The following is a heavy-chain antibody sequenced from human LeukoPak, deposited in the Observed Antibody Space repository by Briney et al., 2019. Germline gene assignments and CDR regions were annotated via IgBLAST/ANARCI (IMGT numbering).Heavy chain of an antibody. D-gene: IGHD3-22*01. Sequence: SETLSLTCTVSGGSISSYYWSWVRQPPGKGLEWMGYIYYSGSTKYNPCLMSGVTIPVAKSKNQSSLKLRTVPAADTAVYFCARGPYSYNSSGVFDIWGQGTMVTVSS. V-gene: IGHV4-59*08. CDR3: ARGPYSYNSSGVFDI. CDR1: GGSISSYY. J-gene: IGHJ3*02. CDR2: IYYSGST.